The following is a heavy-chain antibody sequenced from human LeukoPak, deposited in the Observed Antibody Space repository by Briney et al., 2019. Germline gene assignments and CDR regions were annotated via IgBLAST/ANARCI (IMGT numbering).Heavy chain of an antibody. Sequence: GASVKVSCKASGYTFTAYDIHWVRQAPGQGLEWMGWISPYGGSTNYARKFQGRVSIARDTSISTAYMELSSLTSDDTAVYYCVREDWHYDYWAREPWSPSPQ. CDR2: ISPYGGST. J-gene: IGHJ4*02. V-gene: IGHV1-2*02. D-gene: IGHD3-9*01. CDR1: GYTFTAYD. CDR3: VREDWHYDY.